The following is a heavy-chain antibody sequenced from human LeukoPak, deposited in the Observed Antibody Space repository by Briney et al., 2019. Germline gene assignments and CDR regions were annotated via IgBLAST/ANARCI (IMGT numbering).Heavy chain of an antibody. CDR3: ARLSGFTETSHFDY. J-gene: IGHJ4*02. CDR1: GFTFSDYR. Sequence: GGTLRLSCAASGFTFSDYRMTWVRQAPGKGLQWVATIEKDGSDKYYVDSVTGRFTISRDNAKTSLSLQMNSLGAEDTALYYCARLSGFTETSHFDYWGQGTQVTVSS. D-gene: IGHD6-25*01. V-gene: IGHV3-7*01. CDR2: IEKDGSDK.